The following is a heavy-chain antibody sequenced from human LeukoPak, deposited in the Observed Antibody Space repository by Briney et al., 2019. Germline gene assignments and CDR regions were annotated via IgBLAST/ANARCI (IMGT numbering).Heavy chain of an antibody. D-gene: IGHD6-19*01. V-gene: IGHV4-39*01. CDR3: ARHESYSPDSSGWLPVGNWFDP. CDR2: IYYSGST. CDR1: GGSISSSSYY. Sequence: SETLSLTCTVSGGSISSSSYYWGWIRQPPGKGLEWIGSIYYSGSTYYNPSLKSRVTISVDTSKNQFSLKLSSVTAADTAVYYCARHESYSPDSSGWLPVGNWFDPWGQGTLVTVSS. J-gene: IGHJ5*02.